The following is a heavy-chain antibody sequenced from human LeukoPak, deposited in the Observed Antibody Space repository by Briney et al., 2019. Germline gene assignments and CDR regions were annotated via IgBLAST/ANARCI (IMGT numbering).Heavy chain of an antibody. D-gene: IGHD3-16*02. J-gene: IGHJ4*02. CDR1: GSSISSYY. CDR2: NNYSGST. CDR3: ARAGMITFGGVIVNRAAYYYFDY. V-gene: IGHV4-59*13. Sequence: SETLSLTCTVSGSSISSYYWSWIRQPPGKGLDGIGYNNYSGSTNYNPSLKSRVTISVYTSKNQFSLKLSSVTAADTAVYYCARAGMITFGGVIVNRAAYYYFDYWGQGTLVTVSS.